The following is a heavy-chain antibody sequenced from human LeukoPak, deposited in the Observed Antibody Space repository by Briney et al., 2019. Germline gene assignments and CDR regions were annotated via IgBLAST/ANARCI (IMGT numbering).Heavy chain of an antibody. CDR3: AKDSRSYCSSTSCYVRYFQH. CDR2: IRYDGSNK. Sequence: PGGSLRLSCAASGFTFSSYGMHWVRQAPGKGLEWVAFIRYDGSNKYYADSVKGRFTISRDNSKNTLYLQMNSLRAEDTAVYYCAKDSRSYCSSTSCYVRYFQHWGQGTLVTVSS. V-gene: IGHV3-30*02. D-gene: IGHD2-2*01. J-gene: IGHJ1*01. CDR1: GFTFSSYG.